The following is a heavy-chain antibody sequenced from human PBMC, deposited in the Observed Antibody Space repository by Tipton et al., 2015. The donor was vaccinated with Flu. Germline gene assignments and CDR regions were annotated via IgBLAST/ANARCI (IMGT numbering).Heavy chain of an antibody. D-gene: IGHD4-17*01. CDR2: ISSDGSKK. Sequence: SLRLSCAASGFTFSTYAMHWVRQAPGKGLEWVAVISSDGSKKYYADFVKGRFTISRDNSKSTVYLQVNSLRTEDTAVYHCARGRYGDYGLDYWGQGILVTVSS. J-gene: IGHJ4*02. V-gene: IGHV3-30*04. CDR3: ARGRYGDYGLDY. CDR1: GFTFSTYA.